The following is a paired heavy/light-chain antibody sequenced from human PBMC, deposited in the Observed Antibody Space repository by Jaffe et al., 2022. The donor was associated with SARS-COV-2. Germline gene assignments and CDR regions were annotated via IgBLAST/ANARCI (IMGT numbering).Heavy chain of an antibody. J-gene: IGHJ6*02. CDR2: INHRGST. CDR3: ARGRDAGGTRYYYYGMDV. V-gene: IGHV4-34*01. D-gene: IGHD3-16*01. CDR1: VGSFSGYY. Sequence: QVQLQQWGAGLLKPSETLSLTCAVYVGSFSGYYWSWIRQPPGKGLEWIGEINHRGSTNYNPSLKSRVTMSVDTLRNQFSLKLSSVTAADTAVYYCARGRDAGGTRYYYYGMDVWGQGTTVTVSS.
Light chain of an antibody. V-gene: IGKV1-39*01. Sequence: DIQMTQSPSSLSASVGDRVIISCRASQSITIYLNWYQQKPGKAPKLLIYAASSLQSGVPSRFSGGGSGTDFTLTISCLQPDDFATYYCQQSYNTPWTFGQGTKVEIK. CDR2: AAS. J-gene: IGKJ1*01. CDR1: QSITIY. CDR3: QQSYNTPWT.